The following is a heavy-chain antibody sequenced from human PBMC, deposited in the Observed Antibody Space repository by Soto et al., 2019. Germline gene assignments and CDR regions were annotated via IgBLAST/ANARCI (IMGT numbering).Heavy chain of an antibody. V-gene: IGHV4-34*01. CDR3: ARKTGGGNFDY. J-gene: IGHJ4*02. Sequence: SETLSLTCAVYGGSFNDHYWTWIRQPPGKGLEWIGEINHSGSTNNNPALKSRVTISLDTSKSQFSLKLTSVTAADTAVYYCARKTGGGNFDYWGQGTLVTVSS. D-gene: IGHD2-15*01. CDR1: GGSFNDHY. CDR2: INHSGST.